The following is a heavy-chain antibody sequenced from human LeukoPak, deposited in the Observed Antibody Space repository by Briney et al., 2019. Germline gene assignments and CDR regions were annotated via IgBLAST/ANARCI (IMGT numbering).Heavy chain of an antibody. V-gene: IGHV3-74*01. CDR1: GFTFSSYW. D-gene: IGHD1-26*01. Sequence: GGSLRLSCAASGFTFSSYWMHWVRQAPGKGLVWVSRINSDGGSTSYADSVKGRFTISRDNAKNTLYLQMNSLRAEDTAVYYCAVRAVGATLDYWGQGTLVTVSS. CDR3: AVRAVGATLDY. J-gene: IGHJ4*02. CDR2: INSDGGST.